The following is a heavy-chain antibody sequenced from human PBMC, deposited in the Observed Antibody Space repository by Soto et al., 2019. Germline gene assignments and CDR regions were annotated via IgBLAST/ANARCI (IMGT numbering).Heavy chain of an antibody. CDR2: ISGSGGST. Sequence: GESLKISCAASGFTFSSYAMSWVRQAPGKGLEWVSAISGSGGSTYYADSVKGRFTISRDNSKNTLYLQMNSLRAEDTAVYYCAKYSGYDTLDYWGQGTLVTVSS. D-gene: IGHD5-12*01. CDR1: GFTFSSYA. J-gene: IGHJ4*02. CDR3: AKYSGYDTLDY. V-gene: IGHV3-23*01.